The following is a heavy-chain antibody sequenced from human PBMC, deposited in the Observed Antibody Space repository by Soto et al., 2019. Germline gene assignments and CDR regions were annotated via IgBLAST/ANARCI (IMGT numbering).Heavy chain of an antibody. D-gene: IGHD4-17*01. Sequence: GGSLRLSCAASGFTFSSYWMHWVRQAPGKGLVWVSRINSDGSRTNYADSVKGRFTISRDNAKNTLYLQMSSLRAEDTAVYYCAKGGPLDYEGFDYWGQGTLVTVSS. CDR1: GFTFSSYW. V-gene: IGHV3-74*01. J-gene: IGHJ4*02. CDR2: INSDGSRT. CDR3: AKGGPLDYEGFDY.